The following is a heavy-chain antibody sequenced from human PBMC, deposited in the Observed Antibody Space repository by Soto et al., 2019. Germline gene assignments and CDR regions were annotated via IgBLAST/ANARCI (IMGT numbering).Heavy chain of an antibody. Sequence: NLSETLSLTCAVYGGSFSGYYWSWIRQPPGKGLEWIGEINHSGSTNYNPSLKSRATISVDTSKNQFSLKLSSVTAADTAVYYCARAVRSLLYYYMDVWGKGTTVTVSS. V-gene: IGHV4-34*01. CDR1: GGSFSGYY. D-gene: IGHD6-6*01. CDR3: ARAVRSLLYYYMDV. CDR2: INHSGST. J-gene: IGHJ6*03.